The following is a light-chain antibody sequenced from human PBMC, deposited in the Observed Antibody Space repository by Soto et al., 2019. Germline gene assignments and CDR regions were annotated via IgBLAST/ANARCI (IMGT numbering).Light chain of an antibody. V-gene: IGKV3-15*01. Sequence: ETVMTQSTATLSVSPGERATLSYRASHSVSNNLAWYQQKPGQAPRLLIYHASTRAPGIPARFSGSGSGIELTLTISSVQSEDSAVYYCQHYNSWPLTFGGGTKVEIK. CDR1: HSVSNN. CDR3: QHYNSWPLT. CDR2: HAS. J-gene: IGKJ4*01.